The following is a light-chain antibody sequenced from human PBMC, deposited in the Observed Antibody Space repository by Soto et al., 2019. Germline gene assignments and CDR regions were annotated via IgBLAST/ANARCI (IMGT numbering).Light chain of an antibody. CDR3: AAWDDSLNGLYV. CDR2: SNN. Sequence: QSVLTQPPSASGTPGQRVTISCSGGSSNIGSNAVTWYHQLPATAPKLLIYSNNQRPSGVPDRFSGSKSGTSASLAISGLQSEDEADYYCAAWDDSLNGLYVFGTGTKLTVL. J-gene: IGLJ1*01. CDR1: SSNIGSNA. V-gene: IGLV1-44*01.